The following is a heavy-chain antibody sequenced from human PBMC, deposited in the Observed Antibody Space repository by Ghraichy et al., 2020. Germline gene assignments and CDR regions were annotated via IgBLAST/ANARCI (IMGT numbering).Heavy chain of an antibody. CDR2: IYYSGST. V-gene: IGHV4-59*01. J-gene: IGHJ4*02. CDR3: ARASYDSSGYYLDY. D-gene: IGHD3-22*01. Sequence: SQTLSLTCTVSGGSISSYYWSWIRQPPGKGLEWIGYIYYSGSTNYNPSLKSRVTISVDTSKNQFSLKLSSVTAADTAVYYCARASYDSSGYYLDYWGQGTLVTVSS. CDR1: GGSISSYY.